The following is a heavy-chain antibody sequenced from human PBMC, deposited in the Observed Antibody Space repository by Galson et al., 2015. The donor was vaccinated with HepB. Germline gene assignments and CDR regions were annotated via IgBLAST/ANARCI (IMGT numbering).Heavy chain of an antibody. CDR2: FDPEDGET. CDR1: GYTLTELS. Sequence: SVKVSCKVSGYTLTELSMHWVRQAPGKGLEWMGGFDPEDGETIYAQKFQGRVTMTEDTSTDTAYMELSSLRSEDTAVYYCATRDYGGNLSFDYWGQGTLVTVSS. V-gene: IGHV1-24*01. J-gene: IGHJ4*02. D-gene: IGHD4-23*01. CDR3: ATRDYGGNLSFDY.